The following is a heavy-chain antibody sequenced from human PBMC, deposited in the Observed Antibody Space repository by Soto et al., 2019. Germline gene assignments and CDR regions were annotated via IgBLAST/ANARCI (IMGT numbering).Heavy chain of an antibody. D-gene: IGHD2-15*01. CDR1: GGSISSYY. CDR2: IYYSGST. Sequence: HSETLSLTCTVSGGSISSYYWSWIRQPPGKGLEWIGYIYYSGSTNYNPSLKSRVTISVDTSKNQFSLKLSSVTAADTAVYYCARGTYCSGGSCYGAYYYYYMDVWGKGTTVTVSS. J-gene: IGHJ6*03. V-gene: IGHV4-59*01. CDR3: ARGTYCSGGSCYGAYYYYYMDV.